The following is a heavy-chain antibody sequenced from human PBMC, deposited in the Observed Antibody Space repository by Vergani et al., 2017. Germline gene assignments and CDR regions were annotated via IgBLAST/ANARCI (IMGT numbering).Heavy chain of an antibody. Sequence: EVQLLESGGGLVQPGGSLRLSCTVSGFTFSSNDFHWVRQTAGKGLEWVSSIGVDGDRYYSDSVKGRFTISRDNGQSYLYLDMDNLRVEDTAVYFCVREPCGDDCYGGPFDYWGQGTLVTVSS. D-gene: IGHD2-21*02. CDR1: GFTFSSND. V-gene: IGHV3-13*01. J-gene: IGHJ4*02. CDR3: VREPCGDDCYGGPFDY. CDR2: IGVDGDR.